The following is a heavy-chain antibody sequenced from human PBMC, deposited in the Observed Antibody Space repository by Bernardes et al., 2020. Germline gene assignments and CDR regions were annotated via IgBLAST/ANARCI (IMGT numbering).Heavy chain of an antibody. V-gene: IGHV4-59*01. J-gene: IGHJ6*04. Sequence: SETLSLTCTVSGGSISSYYWSWIRQPPGKGLEWIGYIYYSGSTNYNPSLKSRVTISVDTSKNQFSLKLSSVTAADTAVYYCARGAVAATPGYYGMDVWGKGTTVTVSS. D-gene: IGHD2-15*01. CDR1: GGSISSYY. CDR2: IYYSGST. CDR3: ARGAVAATPGYYGMDV.